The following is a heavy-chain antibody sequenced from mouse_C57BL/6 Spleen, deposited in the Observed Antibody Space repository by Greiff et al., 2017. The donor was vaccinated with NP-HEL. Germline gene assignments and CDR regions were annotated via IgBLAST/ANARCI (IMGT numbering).Heavy chain of an antibody. CDR1: GYTFTSYT. V-gene: IGHV1-4*01. D-gene: IGHD1-1*01. CDR3: ARRIYYGSSYAMDY. J-gene: IGHJ4*01. CDR2: INPSSGYT. Sequence: QVQLQQSGAELARPGASVPMSCKASGYTFTSYTMHWVKQRPGQGLEWIGYINPSSGYTKYKQKFKDKATLTADKSSSTAYMQLSSLTSEDSAVYYCARRIYYGSSYAMDYWGQGTSVTVSS.